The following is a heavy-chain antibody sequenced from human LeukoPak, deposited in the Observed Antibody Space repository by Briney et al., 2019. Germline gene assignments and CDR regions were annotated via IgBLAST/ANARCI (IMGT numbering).Heavy chain of an antibody. Sequence: EGSLILSCAASGFTFSSYAMSWVRQAPGKGLEWVSAISGSGGSTYYADSVKGRFTISRDNSKNTLYLQMNSLRAEDTAVYYCAKGGYDYVWGSYRHSPGYWGQGTLVTVSS. D-gene: IGHD3-16*02. V-gene: IGHV3-23*01. CDR1: GFTFSSYA. J-gene: IGHJ4*02. CDR2: ISGSGGST. CDR3: AKGGYDYVWGSYRHSPGY.